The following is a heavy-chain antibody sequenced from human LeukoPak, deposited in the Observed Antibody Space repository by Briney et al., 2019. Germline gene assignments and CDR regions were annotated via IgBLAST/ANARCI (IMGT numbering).Heavy chain of an antibody. CDR1: GFTFSSYS. J-gene: IGHJ4*02. D-gene: IGHD3-10*01. Sequence: PGGSLRLSCAASGFTFSSYSMNWVRQAPGKGLEWVSSISSSSSYIYYADSVKGRFTISRDNAKNSLYLQMNSLRAEDTAVYYCARDTGDGFTQDFDYWGQGTLVTVSS. CDR2: ISSSSSYI. CDR3: ARDTGDGFTQDFDY. V-gene: IGHV3-21*01.